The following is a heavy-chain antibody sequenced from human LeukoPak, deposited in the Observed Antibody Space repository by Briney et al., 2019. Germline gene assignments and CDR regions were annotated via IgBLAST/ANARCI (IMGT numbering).Heavy chain of an antibody. D-gene: IGHD5-12*01. Sequence: PGGSLRLSCAASGFTCSSYEMNWVRQAPGKGLEWVSYISSSGSTIYYADSVKGRFTISRDNAKNSLYLQMNSLRAEDTAVYYCARGFGGYDIIDYWGQGTLVTVSS. CDR2: ISSSGSTI. J-gene: IGHJ4*02. CDR3: ARGFGGYDIIDY. CDR1: GFTCSSYE. V-gene: IGHV3-48*03.